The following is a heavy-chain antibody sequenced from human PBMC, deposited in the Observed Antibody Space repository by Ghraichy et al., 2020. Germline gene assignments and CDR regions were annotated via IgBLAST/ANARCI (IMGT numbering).Heavy chain of an antibody. Sequence: LTCAASGFTFDDYAMHWVRQAPGKGLEWVSGISWNSGSIGYADSVKGRFTISRDNAKNSLYLQMNSLRAEDTALYYCAKGRHIVVVTALDYWGQGTLVTVSS. V-gene: IGHV3-9*01. D-gene: IGHD2-21*02. J-gene: IGHJ4*02. CDR3: AKGRHIVVVTALDY. CDR2: ISWNSGSI. CDR1: GFTFDDYA.